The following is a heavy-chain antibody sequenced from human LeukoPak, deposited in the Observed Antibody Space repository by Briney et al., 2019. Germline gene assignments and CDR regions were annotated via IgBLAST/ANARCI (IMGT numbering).Heavy chain of an antibody. CDR1: GFTFSSYA. V-gene: IGHV3-30*04. Sequence: GRSLRLSCAVSGFTFSSYAMHWVRQAPGKGLEWVAVISYDGSNKYYADSVRGLFTISRDNSKNTLYLQMNSLRAEDTAVYYCASVWNSYGHDYWGQGTLVTVSS. D-gene: IGHD5-18*01. J-gene: IGHJ4*02. CDR2: ISYDGSNK. CDR3: ASVWNSYGHDY.